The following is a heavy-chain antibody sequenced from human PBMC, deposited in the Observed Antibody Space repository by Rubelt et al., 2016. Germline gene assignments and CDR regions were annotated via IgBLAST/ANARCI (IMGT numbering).Heavy chain of an antibody. J-gene: IGHJ4*02. CDR2: IYSSGST. CDR1: GGSISSYY. V-gene: IGHV4-59*08. CDR3: ARVGGDGYNDY. D-gene: IGHD5-24*01. Sequence: QVQLQESGPGLVKPSETLSLTCTVSGGSISSYYWSWIRQPPGKGLEWIGYIYSSGSTNYNPSLNSRVTISVNTTKNRFSRERRSVTAADTAVYYCARVGGDGYNDYWGQGTLVTVSS.